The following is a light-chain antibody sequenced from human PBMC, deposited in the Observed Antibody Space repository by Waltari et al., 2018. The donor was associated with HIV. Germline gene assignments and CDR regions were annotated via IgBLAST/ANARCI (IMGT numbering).Light chain of an antibody. CDR3: QQYYTTPWR. CDR2: WAS. CDR1: QGVLFSSNNKNY. V-gene: IGKV4-1*01. J-gene: IGKJ3*01. Sequence: DIVMTQSPDSLAVSLGARATINCKSSQGVLFSSNNKNYLAWYQQKPGQPPKLLIYWASTRESGVPDRFSGSGSGTDFTLTISSLQAEDVAVYYCQQYYTTPWRFGPGTKVDIK.